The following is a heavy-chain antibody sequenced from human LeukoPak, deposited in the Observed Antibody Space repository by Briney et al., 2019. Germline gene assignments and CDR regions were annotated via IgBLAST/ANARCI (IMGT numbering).Heavy chain of an antibody. CDR3: ARVDSGYDSPSFDY. CDR1: GFTFSSYW. Sequence: GGYLRLSCAASGFTFSSYWMSWVRQAPGKGLEWVANIKQDGSEKYYVDSVKGRFTISRDNAKNSLYLQMNSLRAEDTAVYYCARVDSGYDSPSFDYWGQGTLVTVSS. D-gene: IGHD5-12*01. J-gene: IGHJ4*02. V-gene: IGHV3-7*03. CDR2: IKQDGSEK.